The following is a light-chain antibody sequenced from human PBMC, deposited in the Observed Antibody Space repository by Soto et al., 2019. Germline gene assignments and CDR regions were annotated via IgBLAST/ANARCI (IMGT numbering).Light chain of an antibody. V-gene: IGKV1-5*03. J-gene: IGKJ1*01. CDR3: QHYNSYSEA. CDR2: KAS. CDR1: QSISSY. Sequence: DIQMTQSPSSLSASVGYRFTITXRASQSISSYLNWYQQKPGKAPKLLIYKASSLESGVPSRFSGSGSGTEFTLTISSLQPDDFATYYCQHYNSYSEAFGQGTKVDIK.